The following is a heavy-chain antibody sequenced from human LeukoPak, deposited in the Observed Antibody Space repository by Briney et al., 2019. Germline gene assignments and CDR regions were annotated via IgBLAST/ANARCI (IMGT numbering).Heavy chain of an antibody. CDR2: INHSGST. V-gene: IGHV4-34*01. J-gene: IGHJ4*02. CDR1: GGSFSGYY. D-gene: IGHD3-10*01. CDR3: ARILWYFDY. Sequence: SETLSLTCAVYGGSFSGYYWSWIRQPPGKGLEWTGEINHSGSTNYNPSLKSRVTISVDTSKNQFSLKLSSVTAADTAVYYCARILWYFDYWGQGTLVTVSS.